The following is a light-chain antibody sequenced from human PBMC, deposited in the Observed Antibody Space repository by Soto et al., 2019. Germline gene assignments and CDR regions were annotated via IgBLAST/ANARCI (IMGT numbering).Light chain of an antibody. V-gene: IGKV3-20*01. CDR2: GAS. Sequence: ETTLTQSPDTLSLSPGEGATLSCRASQIIGSAYLAWYQQKPGQAPRLLIFGASRRATGTPHRFSGSGSGTDFTLTISALESEDVAVYYCQHYGRSPSFGQGTRWIS. CDR1: QIIGSAY. J-gene: IGKJ1*01. CDR3: QHYGRSPS.